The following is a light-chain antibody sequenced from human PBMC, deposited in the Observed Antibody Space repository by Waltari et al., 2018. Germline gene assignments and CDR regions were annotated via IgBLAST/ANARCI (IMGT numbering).Light chain of an antibody. V-gene: IGKV3-20*01. Sequence: EIVLTQSPGTLSLSPVERATLSCRASQSISSSHLAWYQQKPGQAPRLLIFAASSRATDIPDRFSGSGSGTDFSLTISRLEPEDFAVYYCQQYGTSPYTFGQGTKLEIK. CDR1: QSISSSH. J-gene: IGKJ2*01. CDR3: QQYGTSPYT. CDR2: AAS.